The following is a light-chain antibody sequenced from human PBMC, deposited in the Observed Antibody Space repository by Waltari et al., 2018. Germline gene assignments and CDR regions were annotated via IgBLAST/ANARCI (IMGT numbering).Light chain of an antibody. Sequence: DIQMTQSPSTLSASVGDRVTITCRASQSINSWLAWYQQKPGKAPKLLIYNASTSESGVPSRFSGSGSGTEFALTISGLQPDDFATYYCQQCNTYSFGQGTKVEIK. CDR3: QQCNTYS. CDR2: NAS. V-gene: IGKV1-5*03. J-gene: IGKJ1*01. CDR1: QSINSW.